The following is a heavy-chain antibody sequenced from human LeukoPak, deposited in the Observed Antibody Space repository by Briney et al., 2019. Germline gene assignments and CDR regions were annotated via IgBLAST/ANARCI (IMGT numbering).Heavy chain of an antibody. J-gene: IGHJ3*02. Sequence: GGSLRLSCAASGFTFNNDWITWVRQAPGKGPEWVGRIKSTVDGGTTDYAAPVKGRFTVSRDDSKNTVYLQMNSLKTEDTAVYYCTTGGNVLVAGTRAFDIWGQGTMVTVSS. D-gene: IGHD6-19*01. CDR3: TTGGNVLVAGTRAFDI. V-gene: IGHV3-15*07. CDR1: GFTFNNDW. CDR2: IKSTVDGGTT.